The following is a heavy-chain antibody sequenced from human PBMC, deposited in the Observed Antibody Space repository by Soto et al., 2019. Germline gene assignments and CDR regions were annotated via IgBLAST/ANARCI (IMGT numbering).Heavy chain of an antibody. V-gene: IGHV3-72*01. CDR3: ARYSGSYSRGLDY. D-gene: IGHD1-26*01. CDR1: GFTFSDHY. Sequence: EVQLVESGGGLVQPGGSLILSCAASGFTFSDHYMDWVRQAPGKGLEWVGRIRNKANSYNTEYAASVKGRFTISRDDSRNSLYLQMHSLKTEDTAVFYCARYSGSYSRGLDYWGQGTPVIVSS. CDR2: IRNKANSYNT. J-gene: IGHJ4*02.